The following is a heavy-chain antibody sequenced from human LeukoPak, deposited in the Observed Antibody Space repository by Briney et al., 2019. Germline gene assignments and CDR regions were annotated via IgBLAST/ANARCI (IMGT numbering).Heavy chain of an antibody. CDR1: GYTFTGYY. V-gene: IGHV1-2*02. Sequence: ASVKLSCKASGYTFTGYYTHWVRQARGQGLESLSWINPNSSGTNYVQKFQGRVTMTRDTSISTAYMELSRLRSDDTAVYYCAGNYCRGVSCYPDYWGQGTLVTVSS. J-gene: IGHJ4*02. D-gene: IGHD2-15*01. CDR3: AGNYCRGVSCYPDY. CDR2: INPNSSGT.